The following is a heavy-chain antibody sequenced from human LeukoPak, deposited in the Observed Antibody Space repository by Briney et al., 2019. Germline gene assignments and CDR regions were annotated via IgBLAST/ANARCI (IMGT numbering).Heavy chain of an antibody. CDR2: ITGTGGST. V-gene: IGHV3-23*01. J-gene: IGHJ4*02. D-gene: IGHD3-22*01. CDR1: GFTFSSYS. Sequence: GGSLRLSCAASGFTFSSYSMSWVRQAPGKGLEWVSTITGTGGSTYYADSVKGRFTISRDNSKNTLSLQMNSLRAEDTAVYYCAKLAYDSSGYPCWGQGTLVTVSS. CDR3: AKLAYDSSGYPC.